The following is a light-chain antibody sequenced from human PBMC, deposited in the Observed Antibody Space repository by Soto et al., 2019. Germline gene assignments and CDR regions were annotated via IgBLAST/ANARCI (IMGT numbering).Light chain of an antibody. CDR2: AAS. V-gene: IGKV1-17*01. CDR3: QQYYSYPQT. J-gene: IGKJ1*01. CDR1: RDIGSD. Sequence: QMTQSPSSLSASVGDRITITCRASRDIGSDLSWYQQKPGKAPKLLIYAASTLQSGVPSRFSGSGSGTDFTLTISCLQSEDFATYYCQQYYSYPQTFGQGTKVDIK.